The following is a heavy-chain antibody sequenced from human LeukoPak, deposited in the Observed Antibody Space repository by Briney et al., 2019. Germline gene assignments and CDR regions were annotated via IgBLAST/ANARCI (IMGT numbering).Heavy chain of an antibody. Sequence: ASVKVSFKASGYTFSSYDINWVRQAAGQGLERMGWMNPITGSTAYAKKLRGRVPMTRDTYIPAAFMELSRLRPDDTAIYYCARVKRFPPVWFGPWGQGTLVSVSS. CDR1: GYTFSSYD. CDR3: ARVKRFPPVWFGP. D-gene: IGHD1-14*01. V-gene: IGHV1-8*01. CDR2: MNPITGST. J-gene: IGHJ5*02.